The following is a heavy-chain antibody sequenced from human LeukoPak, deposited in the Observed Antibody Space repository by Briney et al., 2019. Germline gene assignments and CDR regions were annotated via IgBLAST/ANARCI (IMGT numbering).Heavy chain of an antibody. J-gene: IGHJ4*02. V-gene: IGHV3-21*01. CDR1: GFTFTNYA. D-gene: IGHD1-26*01. CDR2: ISSSSSYI. Sequence: GGSLRLSCAASGFTFTNYAMSWVRQAPGKGLEWVSSISSSSSYIYYADSVKGRFTISRDNAKNSLYLQMNSLRAEDTAVYYCARDSGSYYGPSQYWGQGTLVTVSS. CDR3: ARDSGSYYGPSQY.